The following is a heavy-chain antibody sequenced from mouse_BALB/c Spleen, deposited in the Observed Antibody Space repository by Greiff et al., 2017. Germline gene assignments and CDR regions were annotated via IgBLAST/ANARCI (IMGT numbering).Heavy chain of an antibody. V-gene: IGHV3-6*02. D-gene: IGHD2-2*01. CDR1: GYSITSGYY. Sequence: VQLQQSGPGLVKPSQSLSLTCSVTGYSITSGYYWNWIRQFPGNKLEWMGYISYDGSNNYNPSLKNRISITRDTSKNQFFLKLNSVTTEDTATYYCARLGYDKGYAMDYWGQGTSVTVSS. J-gene: IGHJ4*01. CDR3: ARLGYDKGYAMDY. CDR2: ISYDGSN.